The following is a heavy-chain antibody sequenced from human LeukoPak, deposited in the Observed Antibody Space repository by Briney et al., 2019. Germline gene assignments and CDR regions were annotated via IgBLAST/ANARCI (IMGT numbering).Heavy chain of an antibody. J-gene: IGHJ4*02. CDR2: VWDDGSLQ. D-gene: IGHD1-14*01. Sequence: GGSLRLSCATSGFSFSRYGMHWVRQASGKGLEWVAVVWDDGSLQYYTDSVGGRFTISRDISKNTVYLEMSSLRAEDTAVYYCATGAGSNHNHFDHWGQGTLVTVSS. CDR1: GFSFSRYG. V-gene: IGHV3-33*01. CDR3: ATGAGSNHNHFDH.